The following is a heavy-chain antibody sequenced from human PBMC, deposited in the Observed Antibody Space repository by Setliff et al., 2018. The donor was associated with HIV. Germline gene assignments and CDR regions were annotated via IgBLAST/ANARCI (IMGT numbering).Heavy chain of an antibody. D-gene: IGHD5-18*01. CDR1: GGSISSHY. Sequence: SETLSLTCTVSGGSISSHYWSWIRQPPGKGLEWIGYIYYTGSTNYNPSLKSRVTMSVDTSKNQFSLKLTSVTAADTAAYYCARAEGSYGPFYYYYYYMDVWGKGTTVTVSS. J-gene: IGHJ6*03. CDR2: IYYTGST. V-gene: IGHV4-59*11. CDR3: ARAEGSYGPFYYYYYYMDV.